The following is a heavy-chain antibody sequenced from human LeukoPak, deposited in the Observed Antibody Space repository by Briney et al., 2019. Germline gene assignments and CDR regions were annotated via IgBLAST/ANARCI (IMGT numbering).Heavy chain of an antibody. J-gene: IGHJ4*02. CDR1: GYTFTGYY. CDR2: INPNSGGT. V-gene: IGHV1-2*06. Sequence: ASVKVSCKASGYTFTGYYMHWVRQAPGQGLEWMGRINPNSGGTNYAQKFQGRVTMTRDTSISTAYTELSRLRSDDTAVYYCARERPLVGATLFDYWGQGTLVTVSS. D-gene: IGHD1-26*01. CDR3: ARERPLVGATLFDY.